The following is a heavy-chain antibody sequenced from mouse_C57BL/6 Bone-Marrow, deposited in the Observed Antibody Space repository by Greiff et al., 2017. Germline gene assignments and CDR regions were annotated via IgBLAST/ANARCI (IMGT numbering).Heavy chain of an antibody. V-gene: IGHV14-4*01. D-gene: IGHD2-4*01. CDR3: TFYYDCPFAD. CDR2: IDPENGDT. J-gene: IGHJ3*01. CDR1: GFNIKDDY. Sequence: EVQLQQSGAELVRPGASVKLSCTASGFNIKDDYMHWVKQRPEQGLEWIGWIDPENGDTEYASKFQGKATITADTSSNTAYLQLSSLTSEDTAVYYCTFYYDCPFADWGQGTLVTVSA.